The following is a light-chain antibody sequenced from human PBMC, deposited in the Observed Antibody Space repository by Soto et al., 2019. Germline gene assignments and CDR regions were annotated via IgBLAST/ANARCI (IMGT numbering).Light chain of an antibody. Sequence: PGENATLSFRASQNFGSRSLAWYQQRPGQAPRLLIYGAYIRATDSTDRFSGSGSGTDFTLTINRLEPEDFAVYYCQQYAGSPETVGQVTKVEIK. CDR1: QNFGSRS. CDR3: QQYAGSPET. CDR2: GAY. V-gene: IGKV3-20*01. J-gene: IGKJ1*01.